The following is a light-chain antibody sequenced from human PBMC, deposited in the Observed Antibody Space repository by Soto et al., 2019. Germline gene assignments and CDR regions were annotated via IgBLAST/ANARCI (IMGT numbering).Light chain of an antibody. Sequence: QSALTQPASVSGSPGQSISISCTGTSSDVGAYNFVSWYQQHPGIAPKLMIYEVSNRPSGVSNRFSGSKSGNTASLTISGLQAEDEADYYCSSYTSSSTLVFGSGTKLTVL. CDR1: SSDVGAYNF. CDR3: SSYTSSSTLV. CDR2: EVS. J-gene: IGLJ1*01. V-gene: IGLV2-14*01.